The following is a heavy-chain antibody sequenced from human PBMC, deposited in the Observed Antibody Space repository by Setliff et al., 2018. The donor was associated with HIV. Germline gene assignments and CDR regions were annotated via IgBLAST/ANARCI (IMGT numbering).Heavy chain of an antibody. Sequence: SETLSLTCTVSGDSISSGTYCWNWIRQYPGEGLEWIGYICNSGVTNYNPSLKSVVTVPADTSKNQFSLTLRSVTAADTAVYYCARGTDYSGWFYDYWGQGTQVTVSS. CDR2: ICNSGVT. J-gene: IGHJ4*02. D-gene: IGHD1-26*01. V-gene: IGHV4-31*01. CDR3: ARGTDYSGWFYDY. CDR1: GDSISSGTYC.